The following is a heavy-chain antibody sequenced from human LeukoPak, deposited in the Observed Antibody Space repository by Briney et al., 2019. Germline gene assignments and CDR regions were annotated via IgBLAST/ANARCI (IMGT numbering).Heavy chain of an antibody. D-gene: IGHD3-16*01. CDR3: ARDRGPDWWGSFDF. V-gene: IGHV1-2*02. CDR1: GYTFTGHY. Sequence: ASVKVSCKASGYTFTGHYMHWVRQAPGQGLEWMGWINPNSGGTNYEQKFQGRVTMTRDTSSSTVYVEPSRLTSDDTAVYYCARDRGPDWWGSFDFWGQGTLVTVSS. CDR2: INPNSGGT. J-gene: IGHJ4*02.